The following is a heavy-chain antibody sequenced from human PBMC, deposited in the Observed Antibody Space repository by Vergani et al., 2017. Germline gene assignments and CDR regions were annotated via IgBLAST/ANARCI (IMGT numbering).Heavy chain of an antibody. D-gene: IGHD1-1*01. J-gene: IGHJ1*01. CDR3: ATKSCGTPGCQIGYFRE. CDR1: GCTSSYYG. V-gene: IGHV3-30*03. CDR2: ISHDGTQK. Sequence: QVHLVESGGGAGHPGRSLRLSFVVSGCTSSYYGMYSVRPAPGKGLEWVAVISHDGTQKYYVDSVKGRVPLSRENSKSTLYLQMNSLRTEDTAVYYCATKSCGTPGCQIGYFREWGQGTLVTVSS.